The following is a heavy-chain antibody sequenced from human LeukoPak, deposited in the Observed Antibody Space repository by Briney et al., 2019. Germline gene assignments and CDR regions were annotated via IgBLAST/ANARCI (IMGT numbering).Heavy chain of an antibody. CDR3: ARDYYFNSSGYYYWYFSL. Sequence: ASETLSLTCTVSGGSISSYYWSWIRQPAGKGLEWIGRIYSSGSTNYNPSLKSRVTMSVDTSENQFSLKLSSVTAADTAVYYCARDYYFNSSGYYYWYFSLWGRGTLVTVSS. J-gene: IGHJ2*01. CDR1: GGSISSYY. V-gene: IGHV4-4*07. D-gene: IGHD3-22*01. CDR2: IYSSGST.